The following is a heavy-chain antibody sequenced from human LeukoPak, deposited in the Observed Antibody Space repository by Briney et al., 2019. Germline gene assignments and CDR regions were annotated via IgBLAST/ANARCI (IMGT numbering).Heavy chain of an antibody. J-gene: IGHJ6*03. V-gene: IGHV1-18*04. CDR2: ISAYNGNT. CDR3: ARCLAAAGTGYYYYYYMDV. D-gene: IGHD6-13*01. Sequence: ASVKVSCKASGYTFTSYYMHWVRQAPGQGLEWMGWISAYNGNTNYAQKRQGRVTMTTETSTSTAYMELRSLRSDDTAVSYCARCLAAAGTGYYYYYYMDVWGKGTTVTVSS. CDR1: GYTFTSYY.